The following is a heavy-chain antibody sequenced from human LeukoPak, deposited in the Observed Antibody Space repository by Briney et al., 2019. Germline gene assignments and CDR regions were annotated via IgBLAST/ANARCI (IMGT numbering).Heavy chain of an antibody. CDR1: GYTFTRYG. D-gene: IGHD3-22*01. Sequence: ASVKVSCKASGYTFTRYGITWVRQAPGQGLEWMGWISAYTGNTNYAQNFQGRVTMTTDTSTSTAFMELRSLRSDDTAVYYCARSGVGYFYDNTGYYPLDYWGQGTLVTVSS. CDR3: ARSGVGYFYDNTGYYPLDY. J-gene: IGHJ4*02. CDR2: ISAYTGNT. V-gene: IGHV1-18*04.